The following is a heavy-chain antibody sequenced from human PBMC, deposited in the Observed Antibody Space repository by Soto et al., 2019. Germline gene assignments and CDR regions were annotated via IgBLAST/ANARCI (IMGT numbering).Heavy chain of an antibody. CDR3: ARGGFIAVAVHYYYGMDV. D-gene: IGHD6-19*01. CDR1: GFTFSSYS. CDR2: ISSSSSYI. Sequence: EVQLVESGGGLVKPGGSLRLSCAASGFTFSSYSMNWVRQAPGKGLEWVSSISSSSSYIYYADSVKGRFTISRDNAKNSLYRQMNSLRAEDTAVYYCARGGFIAVAVHYYYGMDVWGQGTTVTVSS. V-gene: IGHV3-21*01. J-gene: IGHJ6*02.